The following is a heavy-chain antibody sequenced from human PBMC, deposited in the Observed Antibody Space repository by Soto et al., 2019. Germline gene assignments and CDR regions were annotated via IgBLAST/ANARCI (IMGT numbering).Heavy chain of an antibody. CDR2: ISDDGSNK. J-gene: IGHJ4*02. CDR1: GFTFSSYV. D-gene: IGHD6-13*01. CDR3: ARDRFASSWSYFDY. V-gene: IGHV3-30-3*01. Sequence: GGSLRLSCAASGFTFSSYVMHWVRQAPGKGLEWVAVISDDGSNKYYADSVKGRFTISRDNSKNTLYLQMNSLRAEDTAVYYCARDRFASSWSYFDYWGQGTPVTVSS.